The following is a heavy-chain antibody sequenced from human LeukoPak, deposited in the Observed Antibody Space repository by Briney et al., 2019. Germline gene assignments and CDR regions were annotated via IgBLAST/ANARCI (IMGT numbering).Heavy chain of an antibody. CDR1: GGSISSYY. D-gene: IGHD6-6*01. CDR3: ARLRPDQYRFDS. Sequence: AETLTLTCTVSGGSISSYYWSWIRQPAGKGLEWIGRIYTSGGTNYNPSRKRRVTMSVDTSKNQFTLKLSSVTAADTAVYYCARLRPDQYRFDSWGQGTLVTVPS. CDR2: IYTSGGT. V-gene: IGHV4-4*07. J-gene: IGHJ5*01.